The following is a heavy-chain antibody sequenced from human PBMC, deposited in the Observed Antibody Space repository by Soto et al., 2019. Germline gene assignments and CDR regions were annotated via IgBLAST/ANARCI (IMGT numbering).Heavy chain of an antibody. CDR1: GGSISSSSYY. CDR2: IYYSGST. J-gene: IGHJ6*02. Sequence: TSETLSLTCTVSGGSISSSSYYWGWIRQPPGKGLEWIGSIYYSGSTYYNPSLKSRVTISVDTSKNQFSLKLSSVTAADTAVYYCARHRFGAYYYYGMDVWGQGTKVTV. CDR3: ARHRFGAYYYYGMDV. D-gene: IGHD3-10*01. V-gene: IGHV4-39*01.